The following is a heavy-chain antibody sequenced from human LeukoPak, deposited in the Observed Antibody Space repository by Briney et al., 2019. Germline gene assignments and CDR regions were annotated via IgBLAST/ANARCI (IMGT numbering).Heavy chain of an antibody. J-gene: IGHJ4*02. Sequence: VASVNVSCKASGGTFSSYAISWVRQAPGQGLESMGGIIPTFGTANYAQKFQGRVTITTDESTSTAYMELSSLRSEDTAVYYCARGARTDYYDSSGYYLPYWGQGTLVTVSS. CDR1: GGTFSSYA. CDR3: ARGARTDYYDSSGYYLPY. CDR2: IIPTFGTA. V-gene: IGHV1-69*05. D-gene: IGHD3-22*01.